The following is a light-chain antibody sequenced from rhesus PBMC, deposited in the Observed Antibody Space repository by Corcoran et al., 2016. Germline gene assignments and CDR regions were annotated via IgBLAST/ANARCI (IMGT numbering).Light chain of an antibody. V-gene: IGKV1-66*01. J-gene: IGKJ2*01. CDR2: NAS. CDR1: QGINLS. Sequence: DIQMTQSPSSLSVSVGDTVTITCRASQGINLSLSWYQQKPGKAPKALIYNASDLEAGVPSRFSGRGSGTDYTLTIRSLQPEDVATYYCQQYDISPYSFGQGTKLEIK. CDR3: QQYDISPYS.